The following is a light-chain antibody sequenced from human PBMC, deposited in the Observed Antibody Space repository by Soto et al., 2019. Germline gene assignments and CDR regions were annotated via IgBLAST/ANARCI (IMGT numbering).Light chain of an antibody. CDR2: DAS. V-gene: IGKV1-8*01. CDR3: QQYNTYPWT. J-gene: IGKJ1*01. Sequence: AIRMTQSPSSFSASTGDRVSITCRATQDIGTYLAWYQQIPGKAPKLLIYDASSLESGVPSRFSGSGSGTEFTLTISSLQPDDFATYYCQQYNTYPWTFGQGTKVDIK. CDR1: QDIGTY.